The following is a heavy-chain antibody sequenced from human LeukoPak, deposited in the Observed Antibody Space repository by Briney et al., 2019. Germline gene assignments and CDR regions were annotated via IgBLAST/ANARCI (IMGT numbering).Heavy chain of an antibody. CDR2: IYYGGST. V-gene: IGHV4-59*08. CDR3: ARHLQMYRDSRYWFDP. CDR1: GGSITNYY. Sequence: SETLSLTCTDSGGSITNYYRSWMRQPPGQGLEWIGYIYYGGSTNYNPSLKGRVTISVDTSKNQLSLKVSSVTATDTAVYCCARHLQMYRDSRYWFDPWGQGTLVTVS. D-gene: IGHD6-13*01. J-gene: IGHJ5*02.